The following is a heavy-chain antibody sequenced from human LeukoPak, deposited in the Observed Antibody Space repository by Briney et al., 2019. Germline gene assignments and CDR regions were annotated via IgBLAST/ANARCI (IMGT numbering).Heavy chain of an antibody. D-gene: IGHD3-22*01. J-gene: IGHJ3*02. CDR1: GGSISIGRCY. Sequence: SNPLSLTCTVSGGSISIGRCYWSCIRKPAGKGLEWIGRIYTSGSTNYNPSLKSRVTISVDTSKNQFSLKLSSVTAADTAVYYCAADYYDSSGYYYVGAFDIWGQGTMVTVSS. V-gene: IGHV4-61*02. CDR2: IYTSGST. CDR3: AADYYDSSGYYYVGAFDI.